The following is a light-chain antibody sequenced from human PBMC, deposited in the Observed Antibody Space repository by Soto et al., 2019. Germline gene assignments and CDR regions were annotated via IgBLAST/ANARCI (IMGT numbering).Light chain of an antibody. CDR1: QSLLHSNGNIY. Sequence: DIVLTQSPHSLPVTRGESASISCRAGQSLLHSNGNIYLDWYLQKPGQSPELPTYWGAIRDSRVPDRFSGSGSGTDFTLKITRVETEDVGVHYCMPAIQAPRTFGLGTKV. J-gene: IGKJ1*01. CDR3: MPAIQAPRT. CDR2: WGA. V-gene: IGKV2-28*01.